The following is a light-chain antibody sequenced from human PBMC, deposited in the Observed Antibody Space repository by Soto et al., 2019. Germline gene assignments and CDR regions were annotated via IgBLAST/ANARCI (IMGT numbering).Light chain of an antibody. V-gene: IGKV1-5*03. J-gene: IGKJ4*01. Sequence: DIQMTQSPSTLSASEGDRVTITCRASQNVENYLAWYQQKPGKAPKLLIYKASGLESGVPSRFGGSGYGTEFTLTISSLQSDDFATYSCQQRSSDPSGTFGGGTKVDIK. CDR3: QQRSSDPSGT. CDR1: QNVENY. CDR2: KAS.